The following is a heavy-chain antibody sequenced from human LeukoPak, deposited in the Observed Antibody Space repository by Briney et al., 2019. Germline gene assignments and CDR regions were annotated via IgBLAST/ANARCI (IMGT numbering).Heavy chain of an antibody. Sequence: SETLSLTCAVYGGSFSGYYWSWIRQPPGKGLEWIGSIYHSGSTYYNPSLKSRVTISVDTSKNQFSLKLTSVTAADTALYYCARDTYNDILAGYYDYWGQGTLVTVSS. J-gene: IGHJ4*02. D-gene: IGHD3-9*01. CDR1: GGSFSGYY. CDR3: ARDTYNDILAGYYDY. CDR2: IYHSGST. V-gene: IGHV4-34*01.